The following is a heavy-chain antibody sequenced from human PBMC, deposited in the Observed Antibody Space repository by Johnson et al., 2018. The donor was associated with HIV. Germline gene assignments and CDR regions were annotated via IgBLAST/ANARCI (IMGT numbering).Heavy chain of an antibody. Sequence: VQLVESGGGLVQPGGSLRLSCVASGFTFSSYWMHWVRQVPGKGLMWVSLINSDGSRTIYGDSVKGRFTISRDNDKNYRYLKMDRLRAEDTALYYCARDPRSWDDDAFDIWGQGTMVTVSS. CDR1: GFTFSSYW. J-gene: IGHJ3*02. CDR2: INSDGSRT. CDR3: ARDPRSWDDDAFDI. V-gene: IGHV3-74*01. D-gene: IGHD6-13*01.